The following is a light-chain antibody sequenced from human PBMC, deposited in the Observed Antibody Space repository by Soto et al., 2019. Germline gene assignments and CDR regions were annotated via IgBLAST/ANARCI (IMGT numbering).Light chain of an antibody. CDR1: QSMSNN. CDR3: QQYHNWPPFT. Sequence: DIVMTQSPAPLSVSPGERATLSCRASQSMSNNLAWYQQKPGQAPRLLIYGASTRDTGIPDRFSGSGSGTEFTLTISSLQSEDFAIYYCQQYHNWPPFTFGQGTRLEIK. CDR2: GAS. J-gene: IGKJ5*01. V-gene: IGKV3-15*01.